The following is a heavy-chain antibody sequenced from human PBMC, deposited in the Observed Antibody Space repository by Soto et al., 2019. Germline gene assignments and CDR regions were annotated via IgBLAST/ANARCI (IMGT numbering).Heavy chain of an antibody. D-gene: IGHD3-16*02. CDR3: AKGYYDYVWGSYRPYYFDY. CDR1: GFTFSSYA. V-gene: IGHV3-23*01. Sequence: GGSLRLSCAASGFTFSSYAMSWVRQALGKGLEWVSAISGSGGSTYYADSVKGRFTISRDNSKNTLYLQMNSLRAEDTAVYYCAKGYYDYVWGSYRPYYFDYWGQGTLVTVSS. J-gene: IGHJ4*02. CDR2: ISGSGGST.